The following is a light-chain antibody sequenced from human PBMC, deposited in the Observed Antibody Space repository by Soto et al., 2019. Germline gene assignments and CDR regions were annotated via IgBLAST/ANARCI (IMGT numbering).Light chain of an antibody. CDR3: SSYTTSSPVI. V-gene: IGLV2-14*01. CDR2: DVS. Sequence: QSALTQPASVSGSPGQSIAISCTGTSSDIGSYNYVSWYQQHPGNAPKLIIYDVSARPSGVSDRFSGSKSGNTASLSISGLQAEDEADYCCSSYTTSSPVIFGGGTKLTVL. CDR1: SSDIGSYNY. J-gene: IGLJ2*01.